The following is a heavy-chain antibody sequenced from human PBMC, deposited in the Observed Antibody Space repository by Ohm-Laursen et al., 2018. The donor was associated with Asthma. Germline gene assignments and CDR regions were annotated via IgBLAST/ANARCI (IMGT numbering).Heavy chain of an antibody. Sequence: TLSLTCSVFNGSVRGHYWTWVRQPPGRELEWIACMSSNGGANYSPSLMSRVTLSTDTSTNQVSLRLSSVTAADTAVYFCARLDWAQSMFDAWGQGSLVTVSS. CDR2: MSSNGGA. V-gene: IGHV4-59*02. CDR1: NGSVRGHY. CDR3: ARLDWAQSMFDA. D-gene: IGHD3-9*01. J-gene: IGHJ5*02.